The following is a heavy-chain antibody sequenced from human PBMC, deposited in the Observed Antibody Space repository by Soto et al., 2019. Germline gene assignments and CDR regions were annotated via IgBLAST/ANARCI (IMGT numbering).Heavy chain of an antibody. V-gene: IGHV3-30*18. Sequence: QVQLVESGGGVVQPGRSLRLSCAASGFTFSSYGMHWVRQAPGKGLEWVAVISYDGSNKYYADSVKGRFTISRDNSKNTLYLQMNSLRAEDTAVYYCAKTILNYSYYYGMDVWGQGTTVTVSS. CDR1: GFTFSSYG. CDR3: AKTILNYSYYYGMDV. J-gene: IGHJ6*02. CDR2: ISYDGSNK.